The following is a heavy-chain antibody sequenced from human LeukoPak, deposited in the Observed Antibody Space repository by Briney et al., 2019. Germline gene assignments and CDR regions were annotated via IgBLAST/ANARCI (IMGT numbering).Heavy chain of an antibody. V-gene: IGHV3-74*01. D-gene: IGHD3-22*01. CDR2: INSDGSST. Sequence: EPGGSLRLSCAASGFTFSSYWMHWVRHAPGKGLVWVSRINSDGSSTSYADSVKGRFTIPRDNAKNTLYLQMNSLRAEDTDVYFYSRDSPPTTYYYDSSGDGGYWGQGTLVTVSS. CDR3: SRDSPPTTYYYDSSGDGGY. CDR1: GFTFSSYW. J-gene: IGHJ4*02.